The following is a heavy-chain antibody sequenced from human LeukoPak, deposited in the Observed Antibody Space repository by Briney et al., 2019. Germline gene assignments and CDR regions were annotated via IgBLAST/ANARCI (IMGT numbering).Heavy chain of an antibody. CDR1: GYSISSGYY. D-gene: IGHD1-26*01. CDR2: INHSGST. J-gene: IGHJ6*03. V-gene: IGHV4-38-2*02. Sequence: KASETLSLTCTVSGYSISSGYYWGWIRQPPGKGPEWIREINHSGSTNYNPSLKSRVTVSVDTSKNQFSLKLSSVTAADTAVYYCARRSGGVVGATLLYYYYYYMDVWGKGTTVTISS. CDR3: ARRSGGVVGATLLYYYYYYMDV.